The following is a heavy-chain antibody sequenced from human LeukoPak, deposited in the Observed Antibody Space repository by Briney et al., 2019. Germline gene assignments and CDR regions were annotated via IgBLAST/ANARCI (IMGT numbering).Heavy chain of an antibody. V-gene: IGHV3-23*01. Sequence: PGGSLRLSCVGSGFMFSNYYMYWVRQAPGKGLEWVSTISGGGDNTYFADSVKGRFTISRDNSKNTLFLQMVSLRAEDTAVYYCAKFEGALLGNYYMDVWGKGTTVTVSS. CDR1: GFMFSNYY. CDR3: AKFEGALLGNYYMDV. J-gene: IGHJ6*03. CDR2: ISGGGDNT.